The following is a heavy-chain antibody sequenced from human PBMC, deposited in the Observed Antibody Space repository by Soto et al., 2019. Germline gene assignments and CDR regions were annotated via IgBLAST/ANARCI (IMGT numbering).Heavy chain of an antibody. V-gene: IGHV3-74*01. CDR1: GFTFRISG. Sequence: PGGPLRLSCAASGFTFRISGVRWVRPVPCKGLEWVSRINDDGISTNYADSVKGRFTISRDNAKNALYLQMNALRVEDTGVYYCTRGPRPTSTGTGAFWGQGTLVTVSS. CDR2: INDDGIST. CDR3: TRGPRPTSTGTGAF. D-gene: IGHD1-1*01. J-gene: IGHJ4*02.